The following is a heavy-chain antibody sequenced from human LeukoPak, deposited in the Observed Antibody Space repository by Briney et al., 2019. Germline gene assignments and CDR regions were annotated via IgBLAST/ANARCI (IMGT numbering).Heavy chain of an antibody. J-gene: IGHJ4*02. Sequence: PSETLSLTCTVSGGSISSYYWSWIRQPPGKGLEWIGYIYYSGSTNYNPSLKSRVTISVDTSKNQFSLKLSSVTAADTAVYYCARSKGVQYSSGWYGWGQGTLVTVSS. V-gene: IGHV4-59*01. CDR2: IYYSGST. D-gene: IGHD6-19*01. CDR1: GGSISSYY. CDR3: ARSKGVQYSSGWYG.